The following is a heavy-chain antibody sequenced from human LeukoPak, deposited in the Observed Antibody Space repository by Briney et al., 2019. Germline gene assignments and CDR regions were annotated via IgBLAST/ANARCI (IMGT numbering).Heavy chain of an antibody. CDR2: IWYDGSNK. CDR1: GFTFSSYW. Sequence: GGSLRLSCAASGFTFSSYWMSWVRQAPGKGLEWVAVIWYDGSNKYYADSVKGRFTISRDNSKNTLYLQMNSLRAEDTAVYYCARDQIAVAGLFDYWGQGTLVTVSS. CDR3: ARDQIAVAGLFDY. V-gene: IGHV3-33*08. J-gene: IGHJ4*02. D-gene: IGHD6-19*01.